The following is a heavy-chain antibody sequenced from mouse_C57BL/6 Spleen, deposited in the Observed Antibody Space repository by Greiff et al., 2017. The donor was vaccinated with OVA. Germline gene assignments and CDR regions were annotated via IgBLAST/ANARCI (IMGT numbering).Heavy chain of an antibody. CDR3: ARDSNFLLDY. CDR2: IYPGDGDT. V-gene: IGHV1-82*01. D-gene: IGHD2-5*01. CDR1: GYAFSSSW. J-gene: IGHJ2*01. Sequence: QVQLQQSGPELVKPGASVKISCKASGYAFSSSWMNWVKQRPGTGLEWIGRIYPGDGDTNYNGKFKGKATLTADKSSSTAYMQLSSLTSEDSAVYFCARDSNFLLDYWGQGTTLTVSA.